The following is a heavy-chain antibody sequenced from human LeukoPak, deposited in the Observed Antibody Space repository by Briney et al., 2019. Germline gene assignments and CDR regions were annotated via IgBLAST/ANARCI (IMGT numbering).Heavy chain of an antibody. CDR3: ARDRLQLGIGDY. V-gene: IGHV1-69*13. D-gene: IGHD1-1*01. J-gene: IGHJ4*02. CDR2: IIPIFSIS. Sequence: ASVKVSCKASGGTFSSYTINWVRQAPGQGLEWMGGIIPIFSISNYAQKFQGRVTITADESTSTAYMELSSLRSEDTAVYYCARDRLQLGIGDYWGQGTLVTVSS. CDR1: GGTFSSYT.